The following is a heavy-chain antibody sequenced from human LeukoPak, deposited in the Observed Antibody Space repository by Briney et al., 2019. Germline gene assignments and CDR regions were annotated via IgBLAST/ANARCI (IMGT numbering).Heavy chain of an antibody. CDR3: AKDYRGSESLFDY. CDR2: ISYDGSNK. D-gene: IGHD3-10*01. CDR1: GFTFSSYD. J-gene: IGHJ4*02. Sequence: GRSLRLSCAASGFTFSSYDIHWVRQAPGKGLEWVAIISYDGSNKHYADSLKGRFTISRDNSKNTLYLQMNSLRVEDTSLYYCAKDYRGSESLFDYWGQGALVTVSS. V-gene: IGHV3-30*18.